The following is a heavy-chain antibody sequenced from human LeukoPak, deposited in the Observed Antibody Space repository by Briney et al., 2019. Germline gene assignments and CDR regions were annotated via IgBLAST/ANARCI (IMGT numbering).Heavy chain of an antibody. CDR3: AKEGTYYDSSGYYTH. V-gene: IGHV3-23*01. J-gene: IGHJ4*02. CDR2: VSGSGGAT. CDR1: GFTFSSYW. D-gene: IGHD3-22*01. Sequence: GGSLRLSCAASGFTFSSYWMSWVRQAPGKGLEWDSSVSGSGGATYYADSVKGRFTISRDNSKNTLFLQMSSLRVEDTAIYYCAKEGTYYDSSGYYTHWGQGTLVAVSS.